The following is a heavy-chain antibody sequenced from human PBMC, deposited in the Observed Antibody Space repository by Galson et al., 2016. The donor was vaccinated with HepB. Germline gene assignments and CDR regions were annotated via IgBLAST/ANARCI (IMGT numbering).Heavy chain of an antibody. V-gene: IGHV3-23*01. Sequence: SLRLSCAASGFSISSYAMRWVRQAPGKGLEWVSSINVNGETTYYADSVKGRFTISRDNPKNTLYLQMNSLRVEDSAIYFCAGGTAWHHFNFWGQGTMVTVSS. CDR2: INVNGETT. J-gene: IGHJ4*02. CDR3: AGGTAWHHFNF. D-gene: IGHD1-26*01. CDR1: GFSISSYA.